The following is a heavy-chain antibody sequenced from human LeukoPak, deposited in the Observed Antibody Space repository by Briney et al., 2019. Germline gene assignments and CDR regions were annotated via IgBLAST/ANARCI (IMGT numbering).Heavy chain of an antibody. Sequence: GGSLRLSCAASGFIFGEYAMHWVRQAPGKGLEWVSGLSWNSASLDYVDSVKGRFTISRDNAKNSLYLQMNSLRAKDTALYYCAKGRGGSRKFDAFDVWGQGTMVTVSS. D-gene: IGHD2-15*01. CDR1: GFIFGEYA. J-gene: IGHJ3*01. V-gene: IGHV3-9*01. CDR2: LSWNSASL. CDR3: AKGRGGSRKFDAFDV.